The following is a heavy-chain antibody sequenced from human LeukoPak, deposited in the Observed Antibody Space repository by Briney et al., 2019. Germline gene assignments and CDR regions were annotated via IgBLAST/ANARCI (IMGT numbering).Heavy chain of an antibody. D-gene: IGHD1-14*01. Sequence: SETLSLTCTVSDASVSSSGFHWGWIRQPPGKGLEWIGTMSYTGPTYYNPSLQSRVIISLGTSKNQLSLRLSSVTAADTAVYYCARRLDVAGGWFDHWGQGTLVTVSS. CDR1: DASVSSSGFH. J-gene: IGHJ5*02. CDR3: ARRLDVAGGWFDH. V-gene: IGHV4-39*01. CDR2: MSYTGPT.